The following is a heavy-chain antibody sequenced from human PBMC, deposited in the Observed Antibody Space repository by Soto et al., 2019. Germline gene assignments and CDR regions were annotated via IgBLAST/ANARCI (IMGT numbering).Heavy chain of an antibody. D-gene: IGHD5-18*01. CDR3: SRVTAMRQEFDS. Sequence: QVQLQESGPGLVKPSQTLSLTCTVSGGSISSGDHYWSWTRQPPGKGLEWIGYIYYSGSTYYNKSLKSRVTISVDTPENQFSLKLNSVTAADTAVYYCSRVTAMRQEFDSWGQGTLVTVSS. V-gene: IGHV4-30-4*01. CDR1: GGSISSGDHY. J-gene: IGHJ4*02. CDR2: IYYSGST.